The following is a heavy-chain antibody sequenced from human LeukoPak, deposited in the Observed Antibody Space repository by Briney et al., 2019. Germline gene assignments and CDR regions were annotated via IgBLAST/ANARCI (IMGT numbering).Heavy chain of an antibody. CDR3: AKDFEYSSSSGFDY. D-gene: IGHD6-6*01. Sequence: PGGSLRLSCAASGFTFRSYGVHWVRQAPDKGLEWVAVIWYDGSNKYYADSVKGRFTISRDNSKNTLYLQMNSLRAEDTAVYYCAKDFEYSSSSGFDYWGQGTLVTVSS. J-gene: IGHJ4*02. CDR1: GFTFRSYG. CDR2: IWYDGSNK. V-gene: IGHV3-33*06.